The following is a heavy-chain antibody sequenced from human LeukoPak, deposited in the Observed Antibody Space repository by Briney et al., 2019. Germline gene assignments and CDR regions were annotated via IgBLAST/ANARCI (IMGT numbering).Heavy chain of an antibody. Sequence: PSETLSLTCTVSGGSISSSSYYWGWIRQPPGKGLEWIGSIYYSGSSYYNPSLKSRVTISVDASKNQFSLKLSSVTAADTAVYYRANVVYNAFDIWGQGTMVTVSS. V-gene: IGHV4-39*07. CDR2: IYYSGSS. CDR1: GGSISSSSYY. J-gene: IGHJ3*02. D-gene: IGHD3-22*01. CDR3: ANVVYNAFDI.